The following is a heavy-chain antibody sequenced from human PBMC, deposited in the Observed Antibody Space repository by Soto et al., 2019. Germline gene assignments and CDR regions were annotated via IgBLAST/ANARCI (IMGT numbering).Heavy chain of an antibody. CDR1: GFTFSKVW. Sequence: GGSLRLSCAASGFTFSKVWMNWVRQAPGKGLEWVGRIKSNTDGGITDYAAPVKGRFTISRDDSKTTLYLQMNSLKTEDTAVYYCTHDSYYGVDVWGQGTTVTVSS. J-gene: IGHJ6*02. CDR2: IKSNTDGGIT. D-gene: IGHD3-16*01. V-gene: IGHV3-15*07. CDR3: THDSYYGVDV.